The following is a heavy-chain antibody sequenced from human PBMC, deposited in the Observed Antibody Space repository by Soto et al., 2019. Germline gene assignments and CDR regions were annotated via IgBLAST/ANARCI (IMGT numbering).Heavy chain of an antibody. V-gene: IGHV1-3*01. D-gene: IGHD3-9*01. J-gene: IGHJ4*02. CDR3: ARVTGYYYVDY. Sequence: VSVKVSCKASGYTFTSYAMHWVRQAPGQRLEWMGWINAGNGNTKYSQKFQGRVTITRDTSASTAYMELSSLRSEDTAVYYCARVTGYYYVDYWGQGTLVTVSS. CDR1: GYTFTSYA. CDR2: INAGNGNT.